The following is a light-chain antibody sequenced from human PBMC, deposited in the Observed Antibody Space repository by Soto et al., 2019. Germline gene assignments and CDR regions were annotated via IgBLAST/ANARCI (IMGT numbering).Light chain of an antibody. CDR2: EIN. Sequence: QSVLTQPPSASGSPGQSVTISCTGTSSDVGAYDYVSWYQQHPGKAPKLMIYEINKRPSGVPDRFSGSKSGNTASLTVSGLQAEDEADYYYSSFAGSNNLPYVFGTGTKVTVL. CDR1: SSDVGAYDY. J-gene: IGLJ1*01. CDR3: SSFAGSNNLPYV. V-gene: IGLV2-8*01.